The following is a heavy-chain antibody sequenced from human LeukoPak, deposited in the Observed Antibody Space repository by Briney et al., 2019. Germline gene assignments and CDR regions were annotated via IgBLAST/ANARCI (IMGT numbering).Heavy chain of an antibody. Sequence: GGSLRLSCAASGFTFSSYWMRWVRQAPGKGLEWVANIKQDGSEKYYVDSVKGRFTISRDNAKSSVYLQMNSLRDEDTAVYYCARLRRSSGWAFDYWGQETLATVSS. V-gene: IGHV3-7*01. CDR3: ARLRRSSGWAFDY. CDR2: IKQDGSEK. CDR1: GFTFSSYW. D-gene: IGHD6-19*01. J-gene: IGHJ4*02.